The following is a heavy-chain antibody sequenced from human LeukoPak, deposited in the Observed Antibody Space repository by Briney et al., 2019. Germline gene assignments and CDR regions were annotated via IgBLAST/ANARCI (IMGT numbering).Heavy chain of an antibody. CDR3: ATRPQYSYANGGFDF. J-gene: IGHJ4*02. CDR2: IYTSGST. Sequence: PSQTLSPTCTVSGGSISSGSYYWSWIRQPAGKGLEWIGRIYTSGSTNYNPSLKSRVTISEDTSKNQFSLRLSSVTAADTAVYYCATRPQYSYANGGFDFWGQGTLVTVSS. V-gene: IGHV4-61*02. D-gene: IGHD5-18*01. CDR1: GGSISSGSYY.